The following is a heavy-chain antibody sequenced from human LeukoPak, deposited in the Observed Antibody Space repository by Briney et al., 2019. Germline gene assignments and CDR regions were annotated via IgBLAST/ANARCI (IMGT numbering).Heavy chain of an antibody. CDR2: IYTSGST. J-gene: IGHJ6*04. D-gene: IGHD2-2*01. Sequence: PPETLSLTCTVSAGPISNYYWSWLRQPAGKGLEWIGRIYTSGSTNYNPSLESRVTMSVDTSKNQFSLKLTSVTAADTAVYYCAREYCSSSCFHYSYYYFMDVWGKGTKVTVSS. CDR3: AREYCSSSCFHYSYYYFMDV. V-gene: IGHV4-4*07. CDR1: AGPISNYY.